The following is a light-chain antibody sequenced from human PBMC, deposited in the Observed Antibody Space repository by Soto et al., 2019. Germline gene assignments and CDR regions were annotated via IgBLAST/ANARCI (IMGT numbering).Light chain of an antibody. CDR3: QQYNNWPPA. CDR2: GAS. Sequence: EIVMTQSPATLSVSPGERATLSCRASQTVSSKLAWYQLKPGQAPRLLIYGASTRATDIPARFSGSGSGTDFALTIGSLQSEDFAVYHCQQYNNWPPAFGQGTTVE. J-gene: IGKJ1*01. CDR1: QTVSSK. V-gene: IGKV3-15*01.